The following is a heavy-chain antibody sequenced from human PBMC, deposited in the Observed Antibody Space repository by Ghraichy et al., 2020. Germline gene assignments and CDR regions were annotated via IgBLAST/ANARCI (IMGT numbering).Heavy chain of an antibody. J-gene: IGHJ4*02. V-gene: IGHV4-59*01. CDR2: IHHSGNT. CDR1: GGSITSYY. Sequence: SETLSLTCTVSGGSITSYYWSWIRQPPGRGLEWIAYIHHSGNTNYNPSLKSRVTISVDTSKRQFSLKLSSVTAADTAVYYCASRTYYGSGPDYWGQGTLVTVSS. D-gene: IGHD3-10*01. CDR3: ASRTYYGSGPDY.